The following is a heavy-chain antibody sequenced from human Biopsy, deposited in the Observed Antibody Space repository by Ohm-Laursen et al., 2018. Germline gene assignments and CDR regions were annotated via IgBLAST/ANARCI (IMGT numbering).Heavy chain of an antibody. D-gene: IGHD3-16*01. V-gene: IGHV3-15*01. J-gene: IGHJ6*02. CDR1: GFTFGDAW. CDR2: IKSKFDGETT. Sequence: SLRLSCAAFGFTFGDAWMSWIRQAPGKGLEWVGRIKSKFDGETTDYAAPVKGRFIISRDDSKSTLFLQMNSLKVEDTGVYFCSTGGGDFYYNGMAVWGQGTTVTVSS. CDR3: STGGGDFYYNGMAV.